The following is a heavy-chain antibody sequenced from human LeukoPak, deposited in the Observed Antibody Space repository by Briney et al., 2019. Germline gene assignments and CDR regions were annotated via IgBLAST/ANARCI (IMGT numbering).Heavy chain of an antibody. CDR3: ATTYDSSGCD. CDR2: IYSGGST. CDR1: GFTVSSNY. V-gene: IGHV3-66*01. Sequence: GGSLRLSCAASGFTVSSNYMSWVRQAPGKGLEWVSVIYSGGSTYYADSVKGRFAISRDNAKNSLYLQMNSLRAEDTAVYYCATTYDSSGCDWGQGTLVTVSS. J-gene: IGHJ4*02. D-gene: IGHD3-22*01.